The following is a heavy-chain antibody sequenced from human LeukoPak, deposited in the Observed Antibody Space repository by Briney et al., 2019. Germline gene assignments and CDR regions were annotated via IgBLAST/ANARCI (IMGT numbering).Heavy chain of an antibody. D-gene: IGHD2-2*01. CDR3: AVYCGSTTCYSAYDI. CDR1: GYTFTGYY. Sequence: ASVKVSCKASGYTFTGYYLHWVRQAPGQGLEWMGWINPNSGGTNYAQKFQGRLTMTRDTSISTAYMELSRLRSDDTAVYYCAVYCGSTTCYSAYDIWGQGTMVTVSS. CDR2: INPNSGGT. V-gene: IGHV1-2*02. J-gene: IGHJ3*02.